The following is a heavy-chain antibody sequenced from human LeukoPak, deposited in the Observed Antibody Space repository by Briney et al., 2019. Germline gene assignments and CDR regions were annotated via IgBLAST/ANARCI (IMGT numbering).Heavy chain of an antibody. Sequence: SVKVSCKASGGTFSSYAISWVRQAPGQGLEWMGRIIPILGIANYAQKFQGRVTITADKSTSTAYMELSSLRSEDTTIYYCARDFGSGVFDPWGQGTLVTVSS. CDR1: GGTFSSYA. V-gene: IGHV1-69*04. CDR2: IIPILGIA. D-gene: IGHD3-10*01. J-gene: IGHJ5*02. CDR3: ARDFGSGVFDP.